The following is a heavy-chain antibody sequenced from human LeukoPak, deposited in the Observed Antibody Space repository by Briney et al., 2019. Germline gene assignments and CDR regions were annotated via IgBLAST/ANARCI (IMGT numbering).Heavy chain of an antibody. Sequence: PGGSLRLSCAASGITVSSNYMSWVRQAPGKGLEWISTIYSGGSTYYADSVKGRFTISRDNSKNTVFLQMNSLRAEDTAVYYCASGKYAPVGATYSFDIWGQGTMVTVSS. CDR1: GITVSSNY. D-gene: IGHD2-15*01. CDR3: ASGKYAPVGATYSFDI. J-gene: IGHJ3*02. CDR2: IYSGGST. V-gene: IGHV3-66*01.